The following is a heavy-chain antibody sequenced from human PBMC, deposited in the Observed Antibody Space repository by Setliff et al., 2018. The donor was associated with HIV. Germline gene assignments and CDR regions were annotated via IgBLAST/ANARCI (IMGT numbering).Heavy chain of an antibody. D-gene: IGHD3-10*01. CDR1: EYTFTGYF. Sequence: ASVKVSCKASEYTFTGYFIHWVRQAAGQGLEWMGRINPNSGGTNYAQKFQGRVTMTRDTSLSTAYMELSRPRSDDTAVYYCARDWAEDYYGSGSFQYWGQGTLVTVSS. CDR3: ARDWAEDYYGSGSFQY. J-gene: IGHJ1*01. V-gene: IGHV1-2*06. CDR2: INPNSGGT.